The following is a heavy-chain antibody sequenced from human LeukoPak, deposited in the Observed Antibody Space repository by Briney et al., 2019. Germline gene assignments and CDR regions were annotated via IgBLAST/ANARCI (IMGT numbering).Heavy chain of an antibody. V-gene: IGHV3-30*03. CDR2: ISYDGSKK. CDR3: ARELMGLTMIVVVNPIDY. Sequence: PGGSLRLSCAASGFTFSSHGMHWVRQAPGKGLELVAVISYDGSKKYYADSVKGRFTISRDNSKNSLFLQMHSLRAEDTAVYYCARELMGLTMIVVVNPIDYWGQGTLVTVSS. J-gene: IGHJ4*02. D-gene: IGHD3-22*01. CDR1: GFTFSSHG.